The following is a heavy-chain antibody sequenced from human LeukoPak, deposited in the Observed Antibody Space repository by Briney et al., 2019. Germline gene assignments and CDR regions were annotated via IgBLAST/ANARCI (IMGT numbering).Heavy chain of an antibody. D-gene: IGHD6-13*01. CDR1: GFSFRRYA. CDR2: VNAESTDI. Sequence: GGSLRLSCAASGFSFRRYAMNWVRQAPGKGLEWVAYVNAESTDILYADSVRGRFTISRDNAKNSLYLQMNSLRAEDRGVYYCARDTFEPLVIDFWGQGTLVTVSS. J-gene: IGHJ4*02. CDR3: ARDTFEPLVIDF. V-gene: IGHV3-21*05.